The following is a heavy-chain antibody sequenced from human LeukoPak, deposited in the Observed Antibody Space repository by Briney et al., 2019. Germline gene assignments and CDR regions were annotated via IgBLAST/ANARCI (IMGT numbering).Heavy chain of an antibody. V-gene: IGHV5-51*01. D-gene: IGHD2-2*01. CDR1: GYSFTNYW. CDR2: IYPGYSDT. Sequence: GESLKISCKGSGYSFTNYWIGWVRQMPGKVLEWMGIIYPGYSDTRYSPSFQGQVTISADKSIKTAYLQWISLKASDTAIYYCARRFCSSTSCFMWDYWGQGTLVTVSS. J-gene: IGHJ4*02. CDR3: ARRFCSSTSCFMWDY.